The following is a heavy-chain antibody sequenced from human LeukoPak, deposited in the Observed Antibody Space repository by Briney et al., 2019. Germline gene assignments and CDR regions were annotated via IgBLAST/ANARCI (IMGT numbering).Heavy chain of an antibody. CDR2: ISGSGGIT. J-gene: IGHJ4*02. CDR1: GFTFSSYA. Sequence: PGGSLRLSCAASGFTFSSYAMTWVRQAPGKGLEWVSIISGSGGITHYADSVKGRFTISRDSSKNTLYLQMNSLRAGDAAVYYCAKAPVQTWSGAYCYPFHYLSQGTLVTVSS. V-gene: IGHV3-23*01. CDR3: AKAPVQTWSGAYCYPFHY. D-gene: IGHD3-3*01.